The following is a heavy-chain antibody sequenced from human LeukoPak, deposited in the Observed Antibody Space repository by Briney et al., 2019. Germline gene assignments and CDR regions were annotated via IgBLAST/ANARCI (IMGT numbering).Heavy chain of an antibody. J-gene: IGHJ4*02. Sequence: PGGSLRLSCAASGFTVSSNFMSWVRQAPGKGLEWVSVVYSGGTTYYADSVKGRFTISRDNSKNTLYLQMNSLRVEDTAMYYCARRNGYSYGYLGYWGQGTLVTVSS. V-gene: IGHV3-53*01. D-gene: IGHD5-18*01. CDR1: GFTVSSNF. CDR3: ARRNGYSYGYLGY. CDR2: VYSGGTT.